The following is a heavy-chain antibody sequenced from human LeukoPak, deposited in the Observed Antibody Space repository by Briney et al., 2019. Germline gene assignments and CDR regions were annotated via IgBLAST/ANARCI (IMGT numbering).Heavy chain of an antibody. D-gene: IGHD4-23*01. V-gene: IGHV3-74*01. CDR3: TRESGGFDY. Sequence: PGGSLRLSCAASGFTFSNHWMHWVRQAPGRGLVWVSSINSDGRSTLYADSVKGRITISRDNAKNTVSLQMNSLRAEDMAVYYCTRESGGFDYWGQGTLVTVSS. CDR2: INSDGRST. CDR1: GFTFSNHW. J-gene: IGHJ4*02.